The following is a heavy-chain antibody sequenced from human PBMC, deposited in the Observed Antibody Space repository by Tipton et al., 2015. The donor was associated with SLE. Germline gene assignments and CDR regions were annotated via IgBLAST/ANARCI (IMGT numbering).Heavy chain of an antibody. CDR2: INHSGST. Sequence: TLSLTCAVYGGSFSGYYWSWIRQPPGKGLEWIGEINHSGSTNYNPSLKSRVTISVDTSKNQFSLKLSSVTAADTAVYYCAREEDDYQTGYWGQGTLVTVS. D-gene: IGHD2-2*01. V-gene: IGHV4-34*01. CDR1: GGSFSGYY. CDR3: AREEDDYQTGY. J-gene: IGHJ4*02.